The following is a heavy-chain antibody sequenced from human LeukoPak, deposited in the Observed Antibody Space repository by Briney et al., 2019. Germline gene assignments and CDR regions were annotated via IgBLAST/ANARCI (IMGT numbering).Heavy chain of an antibody. CDR2: IYYSGST. D-gene: IGHD3-10*01. Sequence: SETLSLTCTVSGGSISSSSYYWGWIRQPPGKGLEWIGSIYYSGSTYYNPSLKSRVTISVDTSKNQLSLKLSSVTAADTAVYYCARHYYGSGSYTTHNWFDPWGQGTLVTVSS. CDR1: GGSISSSSYY. J-gene: IGHJ5*02. CDR3: ARHYYGSGSYTTHNWFDP. V-gene: IGHV4-39*01.